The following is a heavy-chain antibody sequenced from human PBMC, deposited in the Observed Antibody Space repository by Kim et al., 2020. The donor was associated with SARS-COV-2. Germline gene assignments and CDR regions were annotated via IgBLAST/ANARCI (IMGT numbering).Heavy chain of an antibody. CDR1: GFTFSSYT. CDR2: ISSSSSTI. CDR3: ARDIIGPLYHYYGIDV. V-gene: IGHV3-48*04. Sequence: GGSLRLSCAASGFTFSSYTMNWVRQAPGKGLEWVSYISSSSSTIYYAGSVKGRFTISRDNAKNSLYLQMNSLRAEDTAVYFCARDIIGPLYHYYGIDVWGQGTTVTVSS. J-gene: IGHJ6*02.